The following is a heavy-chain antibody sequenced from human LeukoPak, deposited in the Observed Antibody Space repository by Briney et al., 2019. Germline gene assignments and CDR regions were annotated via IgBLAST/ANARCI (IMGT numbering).Heavy chain of an antibody. Sequence: GGSLRLSCAASGFTFSSYAMHWVRQAPGKGLEYVSAIRSNGGSTYYANSVKGRFTISRDNSKNTLYLQMGSLRAEDMAVYYCARVASYDPDAFDIWRQGTMVTVSS. CDR2: IRSNGGST. D-gene: IGHD3-22*01. CDR1: GFTFSSYA. J-gene: IGHJ3*02. CDR3: ARVASYDPDAFDI. V-gene: IGHV3-64*01.